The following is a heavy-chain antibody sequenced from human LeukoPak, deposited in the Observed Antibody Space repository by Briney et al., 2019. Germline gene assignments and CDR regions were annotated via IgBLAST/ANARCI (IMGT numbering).Heavy chain of an antibody. CDR1: GGSISSYY. V-gene: IGHV4-59*01. Sequence: SETLSLTCTVSGGSISSYYWSWIRQPPGKGLEWIGYIYYSGSTNYNPSLKSRVTMSVDTSKNQFSLKLSSVTAADTAVYYCARVERSSGWYLYYWGQGTLVTVSS. J-gene: IGHJ4*02. CDR3: ARVERSSGWYLYY. D-gene: IGHD6-19*01. CDR2: IYYSGST.